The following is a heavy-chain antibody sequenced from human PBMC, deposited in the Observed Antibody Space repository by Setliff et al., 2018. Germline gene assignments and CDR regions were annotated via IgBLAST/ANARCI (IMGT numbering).Heavy chain of an antibody. Sequence: SETLSLTCTVSGGSVSNSGFFWGWLRQAPGKGLEWIGNIYDSGSSNYNASLKSRVTISVDTSKNQFSLKLSSVTAADTAVYYCARNPYCSSTSCYGYYFDYWGQGTLVTVSS. CDR2: IYDSGSS. V-gene: IGHV4-39*07. CDR3: ARNPYCSSTSCYGYYFDY. D-gene: IGHD2-2*01. CDR1: GGSVSNSGFF. J-gene: IGHJ4*02.